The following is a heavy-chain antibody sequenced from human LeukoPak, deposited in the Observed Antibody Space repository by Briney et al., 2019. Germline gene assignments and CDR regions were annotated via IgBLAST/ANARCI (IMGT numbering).Heavy chain of an antibody. J-gene: IGHJ6*02. Sequence: SETLSLTCTVSGGSISSYYWSWIRQPPGKGLEWIGYIYYSGSTNYNPSLKSRVTISVDTSKNQFSLKLSSVTAADTAVYYCARAGRPYYYYGMDVWGQGTTATVSS. CDR1: GGSISSYY. V-gene: IGHV4-59*01. D-gene: IGHD1-1*01. CDR2: IYYSGST. CDR3: ARAGRPYYYYGMDV.